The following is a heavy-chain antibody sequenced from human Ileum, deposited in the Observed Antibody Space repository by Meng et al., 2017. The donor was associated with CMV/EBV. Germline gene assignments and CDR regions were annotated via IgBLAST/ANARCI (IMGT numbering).Heavy chain of an antibody. Sequence: SETLSLTCSVSDDSFTSYYWSWIRQSPGRGLEWFGYSSSSGTTNYNPSFKSRVTVSVDTSRRQVSLKMTSVTTADTAVYYCARDGGGRRRYLLWDYWSPGTLVTVSS. D-gene: IGHD2-15*01. CDR3: ARDGGGRRRYLLWDY. CDR1: DDSFTSYY. V-gene: IGHV4-59*13. J-gene: IGHJ4*02. CDR2: SSSSGTT.